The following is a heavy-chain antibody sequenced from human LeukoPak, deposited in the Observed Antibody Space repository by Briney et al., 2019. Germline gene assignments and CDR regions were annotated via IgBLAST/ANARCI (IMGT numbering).Heavy chain of an antibody. J-gene: IGHJ3*02. V-gene: IGHV3-48*03. CDR1: GFTFSSYE. CDR2: ISSSGSTI. D-gene: IGHD2-15*01. Sequence: QSGGSLRLSCAASGFTFSSYEMNWVRQAPGKGLEWVSYISSSGSTIYYADSVKGRFTISRDNAKNSLYLQMNSLRAEDTALYYCARDDCSGGSCYWPEEAFDIWGQGTMVTVSS. CDR3: ARDDCSGGSCYWPEEAFDI.